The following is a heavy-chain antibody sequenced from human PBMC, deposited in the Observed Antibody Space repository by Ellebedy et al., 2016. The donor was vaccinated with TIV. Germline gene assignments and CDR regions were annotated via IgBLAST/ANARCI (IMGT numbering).Heavy chain of an antibody. CDR1: GFTFSSYG. D-gene: IGHD6-19*01. V-gene: IGHV3-33*01. CDR3: TRLGIAVAGPEDY. CDR2: IWYDGSNK. Sequence: GESLKISXAASGFTFSSYGMHWVRQAPGKGLEWVAVIWYDGSNKYYADSVKGRFTISRDNSKNTLYLQMNSLRAEDTAVYYCTRLGIAVAGPEDYWGQGTLVTVSS. J-gene: IGHJ4*02.